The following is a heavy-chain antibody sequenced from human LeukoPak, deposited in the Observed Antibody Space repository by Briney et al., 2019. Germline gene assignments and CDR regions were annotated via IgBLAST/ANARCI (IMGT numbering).Heavy chain of an antibody. CDR2: INHSGST. CDR1: GGSLSGYY. CDR3: ARGVRYFQH. J-gene: IGHJ1*01. D-gene: IGHD2-2*01. Sequence: PSETLSLTCAVYGGSLSGYYWSWIRQPPGKGLEWIGEINHSGSTNYNPSLKSRVTISVDTSKNQFSLKLSSVTAADTAVYYCARGVRYFQHWGQGTLVTVSS. V-gene: IGHV4-34*01.